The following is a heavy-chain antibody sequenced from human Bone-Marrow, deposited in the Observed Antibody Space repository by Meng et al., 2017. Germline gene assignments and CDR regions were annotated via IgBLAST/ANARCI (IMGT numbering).Heavy chain of an antibody. V-gene: IGHV1-69*05. D-gene: IGHD6-13*01. Sequence: SVKVSFKASGGTFSSYAISWVRQAPGQGLEWMGGIIPIFVTANYAQKFQGRVTITTDESTSTAYMGLSSLRSEDTAVYYCASGGLPYSSSWYFQHWGQGTLVTVSS. CDR1: GGTFSSYA. CDR3: ASGGLPYSSSWYFQH. CDR2: IIPIFVTA. J-gene: IGHJ1*01.